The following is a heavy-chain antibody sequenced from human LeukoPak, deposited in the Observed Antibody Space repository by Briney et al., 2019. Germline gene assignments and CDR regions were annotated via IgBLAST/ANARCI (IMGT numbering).Heavy chain of an antibody. CDR3: ARRARDFGDSHAFDV. J-gene: IGHJ3*01. Sequence: SGESLRLSCVASGLTFSDTNLAWIRQAPGTGLEWISYIRRVPTDLYYADSVKGRFTITRDNAKNSLYLQMNSLRAEDTANYYCARRARDFGDSHAFDVWGQGTMVTVSS. CDR2: IRRVPTDL. D-gene: IGHD4-17*01. V-gene: IGHV3-11*01. CDR1: GLTFSDTN.